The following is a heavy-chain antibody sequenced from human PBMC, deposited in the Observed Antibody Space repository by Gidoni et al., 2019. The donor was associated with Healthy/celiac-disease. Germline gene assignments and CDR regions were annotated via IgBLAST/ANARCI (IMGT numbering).Heavy chain of an antibody. V-gene: IGHV3-23*01. CDR2: ISGSGGST. J-gene: IGHJ4*02. D-gene: IGHD6-19*01. Sequence: EVQLLESGGGLVQPGGSLSLSCAASGFTFSSYAMSWVRQAPGKGLGGVSAISGSGGSTYYADSVKGRFTISRDNSKNTLYLQMNSLRAEDTAVYYCAKEGAVAGTDPLGYWGQGTLVTVSS. CDR1: GFTFSSYA. CDR3: AKEGAVAGTDPLGY.